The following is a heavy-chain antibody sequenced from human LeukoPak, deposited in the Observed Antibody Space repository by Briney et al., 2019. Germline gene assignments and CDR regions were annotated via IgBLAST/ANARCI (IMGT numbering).Heavy chain of an antibody. D-gene: IGHD4/OR15-4a*01. CDR1: GFTFRNYW. J-gene: IGHJ4*02. V-gene: IGHV3-74*01. CDR2: TNIDGSTS. Sequence: GGSLRLSCAASGFTFRNYWMHWVRQAPGKGLVWVSRTNIDGSTSTYADSVQGRFSISRDNAKNTLYLQMNSLRAEDTAVYYCARAPMVRANVVDYWGQGTLVTVSS. CDR3: ARAPMVRANVVDY.